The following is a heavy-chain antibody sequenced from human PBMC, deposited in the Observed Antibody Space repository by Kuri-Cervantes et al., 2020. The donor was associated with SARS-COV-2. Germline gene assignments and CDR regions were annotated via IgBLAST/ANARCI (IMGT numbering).Heavy chain of an antibody. D-gene: IGHD3-3*01. V-gene: IGHV3-48*01. CDR1: GFTFRSYA. CDR2: ISSSSSTI. Sequence: GESLKISCAASGFTFRSYAMSWVRQAPGKGLEWVSYISSSSSTIYYADSVKGRFTISRDNAKNSLYLQMNSLRAEDTAVYYCARDYYDFWSGYYVPYYYYYYGMDVWGQGTTVTVSS. CDR3: ARDYYDFWSGYYVPYYYYYYGMDV. J-gene: IGHJ6*02.